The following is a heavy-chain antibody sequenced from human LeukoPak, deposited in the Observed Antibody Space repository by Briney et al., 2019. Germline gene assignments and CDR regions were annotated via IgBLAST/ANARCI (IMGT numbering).Heavy chain of an antibody. D-gene: IGHD5-12*01. V-gene: IGHV1-69*06. Sequence: SVKVSCKASVGTFSSYAISWVRHAPRQGLEWMGGIIPIFGTTNYAQTSHSRVTITADKSTSTAYMELSSRRSEDTAVYYCAREAPSGYVAAWFDYWGQGTLVTVSS. CDR2: IIPIFGTT. CDR3: AREAPSGYVAAWFDY. CDR1: VGTFSSYA. J-gene: IGHJ4*02.